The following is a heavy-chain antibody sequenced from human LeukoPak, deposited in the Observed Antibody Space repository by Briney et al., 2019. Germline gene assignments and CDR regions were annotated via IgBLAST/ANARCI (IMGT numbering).Heavy chain of an antibody. V-gene: IGHV3-30*18. CDR1: GFTFSSYG. CDR2: ISYDVGKK. J-gene: IGHJ4*02. D-gene: IGHD3-22*01. Sequence: GGSLRLSCAASGFTFSSYGMHWVRQAPGKGLEWVAVISYDVGKKYYADSVKGRFTISRDNSKNTLYLQMNSLRAEDTAVYYCAKDDYYDTSGYRDWGQGTLVTVSP. CDR3: AKDDYYDTSGYRD.